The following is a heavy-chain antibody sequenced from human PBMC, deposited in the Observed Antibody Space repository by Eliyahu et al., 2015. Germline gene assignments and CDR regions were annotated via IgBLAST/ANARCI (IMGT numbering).Heavy chain of an antibody. Sequence: QVQLQESGPGLVKPSGTLSLTCAXSGGSISSTNWWSWVRQPPGKGLEWIGEIYHSGSTNYXPSLKXRVTISVXKSKNQFYLKLSSVTAADTAVYYCASKYRSSSAWYFWGQGTLVTVSS. CDR1: GGSISSTNW. D-gene: IGHD6-19*01. J-gene: IGHJ4*02. V-gene: IGHV4-4*02. CDR3: ASKYRSSSAWYF. CDR2: IYHSGST.